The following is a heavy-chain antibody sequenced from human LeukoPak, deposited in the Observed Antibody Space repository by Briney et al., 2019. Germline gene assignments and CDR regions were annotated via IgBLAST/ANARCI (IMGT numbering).Heavy chain of an antibody. CDR2: ISGRGFSM. CDR1: GFSFNESY. J-gene: IGHJ4*02. V-gene: IGHV3-11*01. CDR3: ARGKRRFDY. Sequence: GGSLRLSCAASGFSFNESYMTWNRQAPGKGLEWVAYISGRGFSMYYADSVKGRFTISRDNARNSLYLNMSSLRADDTAVYYCARGKRRFDYWGQGTLVSVSS.